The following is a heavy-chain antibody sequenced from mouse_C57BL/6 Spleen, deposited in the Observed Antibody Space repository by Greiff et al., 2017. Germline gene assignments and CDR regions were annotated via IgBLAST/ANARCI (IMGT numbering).Heavy chain of an antibody. CDR1: GYTFTEYT. V-gene: IGHV1-62-2*01. CDR3: ARNEGGNGWYFDV. CDR2: FYPGSGSI. J-gene: IGHJ1*03. Sequence: VKLMESGAELVKPGASVKLSCKASGYTFTEYTIHWVKQRSGQGLEWIGWFYPGSGSIKYNEKFKDKATLTADKSSSTAYMELSSLTSDDSAVYYCARNEGGNGWYFDVWGKGTTLTVSS. D-gene: IGHD1-1*02.